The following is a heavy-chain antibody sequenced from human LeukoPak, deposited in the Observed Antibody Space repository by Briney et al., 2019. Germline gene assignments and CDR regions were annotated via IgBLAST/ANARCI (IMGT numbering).Heavy chain of an antibody. V-gene: IGHV1-69*04. CDR2: IIPILGIA. CDR1: GGTLSSYA. D-gene: IGHD5-18*01. Sequence: ASVKVSCKASGGTLSSYAISWVRQAPGQGLEWMGRIIPILGIANYAQKFQGRVTITADKSTSTAYMELSSLRSEDTAVYYCARVEELRGYSFWGQGTLVTVSS. CDR3: ARVEELRGYSF. J-gene: IGHJ4*02.